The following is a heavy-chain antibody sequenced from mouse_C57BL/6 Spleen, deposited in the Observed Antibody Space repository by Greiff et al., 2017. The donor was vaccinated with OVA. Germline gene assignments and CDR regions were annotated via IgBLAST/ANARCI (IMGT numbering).Heavy chain of an antibody. V-gene: IGHV1-7*01. CDR2: INPSSGYT. D-gene: IGHD1-1*01. Sequence: VQGVESGAELAKPGASVKLSCKASGYTFTSYWMHWVKQRPGQGLEWIGYINPSSGYTKYNQKFKDKATLTADKSSSTAYMQLSSLTYEDSAVYYCARSKDGDYSYFDYWGQGTTLTVSS. CDR3: ARSKDGDYSYFDY. J-gene: IGHJ2*01. CDR1: GYTFTSYW.